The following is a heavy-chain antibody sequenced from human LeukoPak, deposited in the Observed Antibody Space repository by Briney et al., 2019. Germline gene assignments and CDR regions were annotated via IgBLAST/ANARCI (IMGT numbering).Heavy chain of an antibody. J-gene: IGHJ4*02. CDR3: ASDTSYGAEDVTSLDY. CDR2: INAGNGNT. Sequence: AASVKVSCKASGYTFTSYAMHWVRQAPGQRLEWMGWINAGNGNTKYSQKFQGRVTITRDTSASTAYMELSSLRSEDTAVYYCASDTSYGAEDVTSLDYWGQGTLVTVSS. CDR1: GYTFTSYA. D-gene: IGHD2-2*01. V-gene: IGHV1-3*01.